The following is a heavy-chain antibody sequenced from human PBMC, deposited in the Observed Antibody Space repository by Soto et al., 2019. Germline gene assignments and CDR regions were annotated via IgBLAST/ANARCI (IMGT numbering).Heavy chain of an antibody. Sequence: QVQLQESGPGLVKPSQTLSLTCTVSGGSISSGGSYWNWIRQHPGKGLEWIGYIYYSGTTYYNPSLKSRXXIXVXXSKNQFSLKLSSVTAADTAVYFCARDSNGDYTFDYWGQGTLVTVSS. V-gene: IGHV4-31*03. CDR3: ARDSNGDYTFDY. CDR2: IYYSGTT. J-gene: IGHJ4*02. D-gene: IGHD4-17*01. CDR1: GGSISSGGSY.